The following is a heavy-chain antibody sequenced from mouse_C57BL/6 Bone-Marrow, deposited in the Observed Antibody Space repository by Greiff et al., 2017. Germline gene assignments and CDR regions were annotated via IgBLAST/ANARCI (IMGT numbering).Heavy chain of an antibody. J-gene: IGHJ4*01. Sequence: QVHVKQSGPGLVQPSQSLSITCTVSGFSLTSYGVHWVRQSPGKGLEWLGVIWRGGSTDYNAAFMSRLSITKDNSKSQVFFKMNSLQADDTAIYYCAKTLYYDYDEAMDYWGQGTSVTVSS. CDR1: GFSLTSYG. CDR2: IWRGGST. CDR3: AKTLYYDYDEAMDY. D-gene: IGHD2-4*01. V-gene: IGHV2-5*01.